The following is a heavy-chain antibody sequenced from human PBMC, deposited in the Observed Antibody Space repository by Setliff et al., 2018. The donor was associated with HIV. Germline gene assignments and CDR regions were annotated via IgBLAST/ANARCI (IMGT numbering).Heavy chain of an antibody. CDR3: AKGKNWFDF. CDR1: GFTFSSYA. V-gene: IGHV3-23*01. Sequence: QTGGSLRLSCAASGFTFSSYAMSWVRQAPGKGLEWVSAISGSGGSTYYADSVKGRFTISRDNAKNSMYLQMNSLRAEDTAVYYCAKGKNWFDFWGQGTLVTVSS. CDR2: ISGSGGST. J-gene: IGHJ5*01.